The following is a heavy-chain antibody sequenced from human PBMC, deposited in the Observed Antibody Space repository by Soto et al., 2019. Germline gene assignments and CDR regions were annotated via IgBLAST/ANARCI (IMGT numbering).Heavy chain of an antibody. Sequence: GESLKISCKGSGYSFTSYWIGWVRQMPGKGKEWMGIIYPGDSDTRYSPSFQGQVTISADKSISTAYLQWSSLKASDTAMYYCASQDPTSTTAYYYYGMDVWGQGTTVTVSS. CDR3: ASQDPTSTTAYYYYGMDV. CDR1: GYSFTSYW. V-gene: IGHV5-51*01. J-gene: IGHJ6*02. CDR2: IYPGDSDT. D-gene: IGHD1-1*01.